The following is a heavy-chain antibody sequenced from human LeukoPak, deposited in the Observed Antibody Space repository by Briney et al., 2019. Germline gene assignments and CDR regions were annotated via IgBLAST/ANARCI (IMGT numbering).Heavy chain of an antibody. D-gene: IGHD2-8*01. CDR2: IYHSGST. CDR3: ARVSFRGVHHFDY. Sequence: SETLSLTCTVSGGSISSGGYSWSWIRQPPGKGLEWIGYIYHSGSTYYNPSLKSRVTISVDRSKNQFSLKLSSVTAADTAVYYCARVSFRGVHHFDYWGQGTLVTVSS. CDR1: GGSISSGGYS. J-gene: IGHJ4*02. V-gene: IGHV4-30-2*01.